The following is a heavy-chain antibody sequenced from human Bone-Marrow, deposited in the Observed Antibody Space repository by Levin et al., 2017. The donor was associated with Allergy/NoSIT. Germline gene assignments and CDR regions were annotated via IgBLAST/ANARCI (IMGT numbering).Heavy chain of an antibody. V-gene: IGHV1-2*06. CDR3: ARDLGDDGQTTVTTERGSLLVDYFDY. D-gene: IGHD4-17*01. CDR1: GYTFTGYY. J-gene: IGHJ4*02. CDR2: INPNSGGT. Sequence: GASVKVSCKASGYTFTGYYMHWVRQAPGQGLEWMGRINPNSGGTNYAQKFQGRVTMTRDTSISTAYMELSRLRSDDTAVYYCARDLGDDGQTTVTTERGSLLVDYFDYWGQGTLVTVSS.